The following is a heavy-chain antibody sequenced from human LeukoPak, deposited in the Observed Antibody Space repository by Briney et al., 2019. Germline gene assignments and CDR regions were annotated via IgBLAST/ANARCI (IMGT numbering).Heavy chain of an antibody. Sequence: GASVKVSCKASGYTFTGYYMHWVRQAPGQGLEWMGWINPNSGGTNYAQKFQGRVTMTRDTSVSTAYMELSRLRSDDTAVYYCAQILMYYYDSSGYPPGDYWGQGTLVTVSS. D-gene: IGHD3-22*01. CDR1: GYTFTGYY. CDR3: AQILMYYYDSSGYPPGDY. CDR2: INPNSGGT. J-gene: IGHJ4*02. V-gene: IGHV1-2*02.